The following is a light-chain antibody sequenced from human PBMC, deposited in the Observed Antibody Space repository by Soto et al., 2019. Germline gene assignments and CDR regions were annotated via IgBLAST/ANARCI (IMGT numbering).Light chain of an antibody. J-gene: IGLJ1*01. Sequence: QSALTQPHSVSGSPGQSVAISCSGTSSDVGGYNYVSWYQQHPGKAPKLIIFDVNKRPSGVPVRFSGSKSGSTASLTISGLQDEDEADYYCCSYGGSFYVVGTGTKVTVL. CDR2: DVN. V-gene: IGLV2-11*01. CDR1: SSDVGGYNY. CDR3: CSYGGSFYV.